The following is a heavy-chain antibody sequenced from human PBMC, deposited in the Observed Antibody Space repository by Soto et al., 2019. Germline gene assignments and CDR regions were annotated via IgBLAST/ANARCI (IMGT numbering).Heavy chain of an antibody. J-gene: IGHJ5*02. Sequence: SETLSLTCAVYGGSFSGYYWSWIRQPPGKGLEWIGEINHSGSTNYNPSLKSRVTISVDTSKNQFSLKLSSVTAADTAVYYCARGPRYSSRGSWFDPWGQGTLVTVSS. CDR3: ARGPRYSSRGSWFDP. D-gene: IGHD6-13*01. CDR1: GGSFSGYY. CDR2: INHSGST. V-gene: IGHV4-34*01.